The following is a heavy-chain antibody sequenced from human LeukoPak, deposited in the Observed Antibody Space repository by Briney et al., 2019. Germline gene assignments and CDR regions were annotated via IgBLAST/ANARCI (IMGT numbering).Heavy chain of an antibody. CDR3: ARRVRYDFWSGYGHNWFDP. CDR2: IYYSGST. J-gene: IGHJ5*02. CDR1: GGSISSYY. V-gene: IGHV4-59*01. Sequence: SETLSLTRTVSGGSISSYYWSWIRQPPGKGLEWIGYIYYSGSTNYNPSLKSRVTISVDTSKNQFSLKLSSVTAADTAVYYCARRVRYDFWSGYGHNWFDPWGQGTLVTVSS. D-gene: IGHD3-3*01.